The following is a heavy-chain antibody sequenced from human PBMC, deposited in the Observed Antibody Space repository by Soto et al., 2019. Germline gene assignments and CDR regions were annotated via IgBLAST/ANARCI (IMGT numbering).Heavy chain of an antibody. CDR1: GFTFSSYA. J-gene: IGHJ6*02. V-gene: IGHV3-23*01. D-gene: IGHD2-21*02. CDR3: ASLRNHLCGGDCYSRYYYYGMDV. Sequence: GGSLRLSCAASGFTFSSYAMSWVRQAPGKGLEWVSAISGSGGSTYYADSVKGRFTISRDNSKNTLYLQMNSLRAEDTAVYYCASLRNHLCGGDCYSRYYYYGMDVWGQGTTVTVSS. CDR2: ISGSGGST.